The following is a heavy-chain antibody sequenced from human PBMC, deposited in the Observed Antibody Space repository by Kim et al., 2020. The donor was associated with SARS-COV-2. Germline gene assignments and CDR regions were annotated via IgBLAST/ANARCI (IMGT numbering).Heavy chain of an antibody. V-gene: IGHV4-59*01. J-gene: IGHJ5*02. CDR3: AISSSTPTHNWFDP. D-gene: IGHD6-13*01. Sequence: NPSLKSRVTISVDTAKYQFSLRLSSVTAADTAVYYCAISSSTPTHNWFDPWGQGTLVTVSS.